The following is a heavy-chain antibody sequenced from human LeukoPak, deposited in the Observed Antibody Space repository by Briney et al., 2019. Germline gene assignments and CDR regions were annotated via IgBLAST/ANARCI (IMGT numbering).Heavy chain of an antibody. CDR1: GFTFSSYA. V-gene: IGHV3-23*01. Sequence: GGSLRLSCAASGFTFSSYAMSWVRQAPGKGLEWVSAISGSGGSTYYADSVKGRFTISRDNSKNTLYLQMNSLRAEDTAVYYCAKDSSPGLLWFGVYYFDYWGQGTLVTVSP. CDR2: ISGSGGST. D-gene: IGHD3-10*01. CDR3: AKDSSPGLLWFGVYYFDY. J-gene: IGHJ4*02.